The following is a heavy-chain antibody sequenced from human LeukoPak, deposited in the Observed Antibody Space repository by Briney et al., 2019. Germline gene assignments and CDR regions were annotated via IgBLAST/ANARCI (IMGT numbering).Heavy chain of an antibody. D-gene: IGHD2-15*01. J-gene: IGHJ4*02. V-gene: IGHV3-21*04. CDR2: ISSSNSYI. Sequence: GGSLRLSCAASGFTFSSYNMNWVRQAPGKGLEWVSSISSSNSYIYYTDSAKGRFTISRDNAKNSLYLQMNSLRAEDTAVYYCAKQLGYCSDGSCYFPYWGQGTLVTVSS. CDR3: AKQLGYCSDGSCYFPY. CDR1: GFTFSSYN.